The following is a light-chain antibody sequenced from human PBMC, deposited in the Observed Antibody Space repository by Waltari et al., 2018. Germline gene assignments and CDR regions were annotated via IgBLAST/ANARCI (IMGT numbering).Light chain of an antibody. V-gene: IGKV3-20*01. J-gene: IGKJ2*01. CDR1: QSVSNNY. Sequence: EIVLTQSPGTLSLSPGERATLSCRASQSVSNNYLAWYRQEPGQPPSLLIFDASSRATGLPDRFSGSGSGTDFTLTISRLEPEDFAVYYCQQYGSFPYTFGQGTKLE. CDR2: DAS. CDR3: QQYGSFPYT.